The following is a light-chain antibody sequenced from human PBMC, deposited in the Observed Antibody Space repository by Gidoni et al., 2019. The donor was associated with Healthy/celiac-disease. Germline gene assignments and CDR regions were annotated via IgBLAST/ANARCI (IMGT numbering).Light chain of an antibody. CDR3: QAWDSSTVV. CDR2: QDS. CDR1: KLGDKY. J-gene: IGLJ2*01. V-gene: IGLV3-1*01. Sequence: SYELTQPPSASVSPGQTASITCSGDKLGDKYACWYQQKPGQSPVLVIYQDSKRPSGIPERFSGSNSGNTATLTISGTQAMDEAVYYCQAWDSSTVVFGGGTKLTVL.